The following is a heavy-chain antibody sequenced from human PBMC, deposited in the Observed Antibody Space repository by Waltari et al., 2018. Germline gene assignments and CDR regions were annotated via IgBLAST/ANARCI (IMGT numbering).Heavy chain of an antibody. J-gene: IGHJ5*02. CDR2: INHSGST. CDR1: GGSFSGYY. Sequence: QVRLQQWGAGLLTPSATLSLTCAVYGGSFSGYYWSWIRQPPGKWLEWIGEINHSGSTNYNPSLKSRVTISVDTSKNQFSLKLSSVTAADTAVYYCARGSRQDIVVVPAANNWFDPWGQGTLVTVSS. D-gene: IGHD2-2*01. V-gene: IGHV4-34*01. CDR3: ARGSRQDIVVVPAANNWFDP.